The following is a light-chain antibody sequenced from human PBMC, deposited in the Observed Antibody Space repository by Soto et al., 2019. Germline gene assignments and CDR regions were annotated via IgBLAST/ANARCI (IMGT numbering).Light chain of an antibody. J-gene: IGKJ2*01. CDR1: QGIRSY. CDR3: QQVNTFLYT. Sequence: DIQLTQSPSFLSASIGDRVTITCRASQGIRSYLAWYQQKPGKAPKLLIDAASTLQSGVPSRFSGSGSGTEFPLTISSLQPEDFATYFCQQVNTFLYTFGQGTKLEIK. V-gene: IGKV1-9*01. CDR2: AAS.